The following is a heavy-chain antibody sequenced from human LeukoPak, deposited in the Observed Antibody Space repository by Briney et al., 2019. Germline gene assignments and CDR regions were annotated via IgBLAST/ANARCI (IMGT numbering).Heavy chain of an antibody. CDR3: ARDGTSTDDY. CDR1: GYTFSNF. D-gene: IGHD2-2*01. V-gene: IGHV1-18*01. CDR2: ISGNNDNP. J-gene: IGHJ4*02. Sequence: ASDKVSCKASGYTFSNFVNWVRQAPGQGLEWIAWISGNNDNPNYGQKFQGRFTVTTDSSTSTAYMELRNLRSDDTAVYYCARDGTSTDDYWGQGTLHTVSS.